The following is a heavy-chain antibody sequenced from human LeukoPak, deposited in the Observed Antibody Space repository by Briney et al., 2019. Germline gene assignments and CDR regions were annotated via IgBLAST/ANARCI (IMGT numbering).Heavy chain of an antibody. CDR2: IYYSGYT. CDR1: GGSISSYY. Sequence: SETLSLTCTVSGGSISSYYWSWIRQPPGKGLEWIGCIYYSGYTNYKSSLKSRVTISVDTSKNQFSLKLSSVTAADTAVYYCARETSQKGAHYMDVWGNGTTITISS. J-gene: IGHJ6*03. V-gene: IGHV4-59*01. CDR3: ARETSQKGAHYMDV. D-gene: IGHD3-16*01.